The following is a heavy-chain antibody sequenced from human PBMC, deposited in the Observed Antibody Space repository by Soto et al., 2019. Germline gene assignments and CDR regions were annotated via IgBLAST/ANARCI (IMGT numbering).Heavy chain of an antibody. CDR2: IKSKTDGGTT. V-gene: IGHV3-15*01. D-gene: IGHD3-10*01. CDR3: TTVSRGWFDY. CDR1: GFTLRNPW. Sequence: EVQLVESGGGWVKLGGSLRLSCAASGFTLRNPWMSGARQAPGRGLEWVGRIKSKTDGGTTDYAAPVKGRSTISRDDSKNTLYLQMNSLKTEDTAVYYCTTVSRGWFDYWGQGTLVTVSS. J-gene: IGHJ4*02.